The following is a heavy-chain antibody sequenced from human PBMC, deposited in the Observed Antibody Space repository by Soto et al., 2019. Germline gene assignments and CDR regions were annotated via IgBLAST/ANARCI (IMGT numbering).Heavy chain of an antibody. CDR2: ISYDGSNK. Sequence: QVQLVESGGSVIQPGRSLRLSCADSGFTFSSYAMHWVRQAPGKGLEWVAVISYDGSNKYYADSVKGRFTISRDNSKNTLYLQMNSLRAEDTAVYYCARDMVSSTSCFWFDPWGQGTLVTVSS. V-gene: IGHV3-30-3*01. CDR1: GFTFSSYA. CDR3: ARDMVSSTSCFWFDP. J-gene: IGHJ5*02. D-gene: IGHD2-2*01.